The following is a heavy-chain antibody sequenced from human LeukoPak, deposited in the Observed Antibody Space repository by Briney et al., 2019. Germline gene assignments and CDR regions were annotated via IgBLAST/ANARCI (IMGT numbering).Heavy chain of an antibody. J-gene: IGHJ4*02. CDR1: GLTVSSNY. D-gene: IGHD4-23*01. V-gene: IGHV3-53*01. CDR3: ASSASMTTVVTPDY. CDR2: IYSGGST. Sequence: GGSLRLSCAASGLTVSSNYMSWVRQAPGKGLEWVSVIYSGGSTYYADSVKGRFTISRDNSKNTLYLQMNSLRAEDTAVYYCASSASMTTVVTPDYWGQGTLVTVSS.